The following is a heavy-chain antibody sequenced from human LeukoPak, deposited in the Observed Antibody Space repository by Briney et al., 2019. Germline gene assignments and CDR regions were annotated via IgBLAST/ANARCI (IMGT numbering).Heavy chain of an antibody. V-gene: IGHV3-30*18. Sequence: GGSLRLSCAASGFTFSSYGMNWVRQAPGKGLEWVAVISYDGSNKYYADSVKGRFTISRDNSKNTLYLQMNSLRAEDTAVYYCAKIETEMVWEVIYPHLDYWGQGTLVTVSS. CDR2: ISYDGSNK. J-gene: IGHJ4*02. CDR1: GFTFSSYG. D-gene: IGHD3-10*01. CDR3: AKIETEMVWEVIYPHLDY.